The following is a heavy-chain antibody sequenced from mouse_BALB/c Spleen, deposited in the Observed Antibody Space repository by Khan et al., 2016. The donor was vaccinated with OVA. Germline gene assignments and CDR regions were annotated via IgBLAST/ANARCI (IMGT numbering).Heavy chain of an antibody. D-gene: IGHD1-1*01. CDR1: GYSFTNYW. CDR2: TYPGNGDT. V-gene: IGHV1-87*01. J-gene: IGHJ2*01. Sequence: VKLQESGAELARPGASVKLSCKASGYSFTNYWMQWVKQRPGQGLEWIGTTYPGNGDTRYTQNFKGKATLTADKSSNTAYMQLSSLASEDSAVYDCARGGITTGYFDYWGLGTTLTVSS. CDR3: ARGGITTGYFDY.